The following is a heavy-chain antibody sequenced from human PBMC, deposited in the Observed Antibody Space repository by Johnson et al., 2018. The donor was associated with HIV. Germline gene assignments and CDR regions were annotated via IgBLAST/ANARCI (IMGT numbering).Heavy chain of an antibody. CDR1: GFTVSSNY. CDR3: ATDSSSGVYDAFDI. CDR2: LYSGGST. J-gene: IGHJ3*02. Sequence: VQLVESGGGLVQPGESLRLSCAASGFTVSSNYMSWVRQAPGKGLEWVSVLYSGGSTYDADSVTGRFTISRDNSKNMLYLQMNSLRAEDTAVYYCATDSSSGVYDAFDIWGQGTMVTVSS. D-gene: IGHD6-13*01. V-gene: IGHV3-66*02.